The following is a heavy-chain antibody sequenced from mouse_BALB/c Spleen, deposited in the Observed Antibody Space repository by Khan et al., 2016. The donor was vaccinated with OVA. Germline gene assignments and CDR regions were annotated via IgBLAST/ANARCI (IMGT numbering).Heavy chain of an antibody. CDR2: VNPNTGGS. CDR1: GYSFTLYY. Sequence: EVQLQQSGPDLVKPGASVKISCKASGYSFTLYYMTWVKQSHGKSLEWIGRVNPNTGGSDYNQEFKGKAILTVDKSSNTAYMELHSLQSEDSAVXYCARGCDFFAYWGQGTLVTVSA. V-gene: IGHV1-26*01. J-gene: IGHJ3*01. CDR3: ARGCDFFAY.